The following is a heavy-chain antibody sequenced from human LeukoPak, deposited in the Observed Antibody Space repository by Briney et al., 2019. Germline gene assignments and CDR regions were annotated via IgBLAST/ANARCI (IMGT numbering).Heavy chain of an antibody. Sequence: SETLSLTCTVSGGSLSSYYWSWIRQPAGRGLGWIGRIYTSGRTNYNPSPKSRVTMSLDTSKNQFSLKLSSVTAADTAVYYCARVKIRDDFWSGSYYFDYWGQGTLVTVPS. D-gene: IGHD3-3*01. CDR2: IYTSGRT. CDR3: ARVKIRDDFWSGSYYFDY. V-gene: IGHV4-4*07. J-gene: IGHJ4*02. CDR1: GGSLSSYY.